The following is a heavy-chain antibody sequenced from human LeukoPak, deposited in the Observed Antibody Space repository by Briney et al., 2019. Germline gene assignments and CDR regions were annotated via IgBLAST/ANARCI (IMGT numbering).Heavy chain of an antibody. J-gene: IGHJ5*02. CDR2: INHSGST. CDR3: ARAFYYYDSSGYYYWFDP. Sequence: GSLRLSCAASGFTFSSYWMSWIRQPPGKGLEWIGEINHSGSTNYNPSLKSRVTISVDTSKNQFSLKLSSVTAADTAVYYCARAFYYYDSSGYYYWFDPWGQGTLVTVSS. V-gene: IGHV4-34*01. CDR1: GFTFSSYW. D-gene: IGHD3-22*01.